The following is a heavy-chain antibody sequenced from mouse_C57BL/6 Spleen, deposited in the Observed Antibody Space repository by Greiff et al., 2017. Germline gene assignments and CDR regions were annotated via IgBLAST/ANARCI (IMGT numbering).Heavy chain of an antibody. J-gene: IGHJ2*01. CDR3: ARGTIAHYFDY. D-gene: IGHD2-12*01. CDR2: INPSTGGT. V-gene: IGHV1-42*01. Sequence: VQLQQSGPELVKPGASVKISCKASGYSFTGYYMNWVKQSPEQSLEWIGEINPSTGGTTYNQKFKAKATLTVDKSSSTAYMQLKSLTSEDSAVYYCARGTIAHYFDYWGQGTTLTVSS. CDR1: GYSFTGYY.